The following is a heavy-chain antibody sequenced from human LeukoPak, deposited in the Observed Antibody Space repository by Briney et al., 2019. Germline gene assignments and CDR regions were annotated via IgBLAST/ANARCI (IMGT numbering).Heavy chain of an antibody. CDR2: IYYSGST. V-gene: IGHV4-30-4*01. J-gene: IGHJ6*02. CDR3: ARGFQVYSRTSTLYYYGMDV. D-gene: IGHD6-6*01. CDR1: GGSISSGDYY. Sequence: SETLSLTCTVSGGSISSGDYYWSWIRQPPGKGLEWIGYIYYSGSTYYNPSLKSRVTISVDTSKNQLSLKLSSVTAADTAVYYCARGFQVYSRTSTLYYYGMDVWGQGTTVTVSS.